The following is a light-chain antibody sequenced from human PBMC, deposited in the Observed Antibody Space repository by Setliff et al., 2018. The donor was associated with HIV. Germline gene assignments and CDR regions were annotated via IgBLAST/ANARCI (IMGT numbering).Light chain of an antibody. Sequence: QSALTQPASVSASPGQSITISCTGTSSNVGGFNLVSWYQQYPGRAPKLIIYEVIKRPSGISNRFSGSKSGNTASLTISGLQAEDEADYYCLSYDSSLSAYVFGTGTKVTVL. V-gene: IGLV2-23*02. J-gene: IGLJ1*01. CDR2: EVI. CDR3: LSYDSSLSAYV. CDR1: SSNVGGFNL.